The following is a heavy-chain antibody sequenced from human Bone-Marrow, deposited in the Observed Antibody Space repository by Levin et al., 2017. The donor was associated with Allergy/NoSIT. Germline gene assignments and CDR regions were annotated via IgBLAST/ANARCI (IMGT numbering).Heavy chain of an antibody. CDR2: IGSSNSTT. J-gene: IGHJ4*02. CDR1: GVSFSGYI. V-gene: IGHV3-48*04. D-gene: IGHD3-3*01. CDR3: ARERWSGLDY. Sequence: TGGSLRLSCAASGVSFSGYILHWVRQAPGRGLEWVSYIGSSNSTTYYTDSVKGRFTIFRDNTRNSLYLHMNSLRVEDTAVYYCARERWSGLDYWGQGTLVTVSS.